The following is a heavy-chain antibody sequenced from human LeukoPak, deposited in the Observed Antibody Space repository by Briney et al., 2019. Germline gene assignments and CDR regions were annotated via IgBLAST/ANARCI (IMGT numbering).Heavy chain of an antibody. D-gene: IGHD6-19*01. V-gene: IGHV3-30*03. Sequence: PGRSLRLSCAASGFTFSSYGMHWVRQAPGKGLEWVAVISYDGSNKYYADSVKGRFTISRDNSKNTLYLQMNSLRAEDTAVYHCARDAKEWQWLLDHWGQGTQVTVSS. CDR1: GFTFSSYG. CDR3: ARDAKEWQWLLDH. J-gene: IGHJ4*02. CDR2: ISYDGSNK.